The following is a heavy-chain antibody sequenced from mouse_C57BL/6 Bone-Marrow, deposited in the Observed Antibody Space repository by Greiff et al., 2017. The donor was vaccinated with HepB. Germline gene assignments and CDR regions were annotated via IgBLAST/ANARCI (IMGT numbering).Heavy chain of an antibody. J-gene: IGHJ2*01. D-gene: IGHD2-4*01. CDR2: INPNNGGT. V-gene: IGHV1-22*01. CDR1: GYTFTDYN. CDR3: ARGDYDVKVYFDY. Sequence: VQLKESGPELVKPGASVKVSCKASGYTFTDYNMHWVKQSHGKSLEWIGYINPNNGGTSYNQKFKGKATLTVNKSSSTAYMELRSLTSEDSAVYYCARGDYDVKVYFDYWGQGTTLTVSS.